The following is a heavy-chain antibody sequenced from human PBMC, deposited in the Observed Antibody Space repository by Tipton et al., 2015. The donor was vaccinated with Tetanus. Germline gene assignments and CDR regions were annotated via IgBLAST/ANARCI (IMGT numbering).Heavy chain of an antibody. CDR2: VYSDGTT. J-gene: IGHJ4*02. CDR1: GFTVSSNY. Sequence: SLRLSCAASGFTVSSNYMSWVRQAPGKGLEWVSVVYSDGTTYYADSVKGRFTISRDNSKNTVYLQMTSLRAGDTAVYYCATVAVYSSGWPLDYWGQGSLVTVSS. D-gene: IGHD6-19*01. V-gene: IGHV3-66*01. CDR3: ATVAVYSSGWPLDY.